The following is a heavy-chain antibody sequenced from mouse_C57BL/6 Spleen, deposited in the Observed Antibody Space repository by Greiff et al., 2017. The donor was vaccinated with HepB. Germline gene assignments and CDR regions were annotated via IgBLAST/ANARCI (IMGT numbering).Heavy chain of an antibody. CDR3: ARSSGGDY. CDR1: GYYFTGYY. D-gene: IGHD3-1*01. Sequence: VQLQQSGPELVKPGASVKISCKASGYYFTGYYMNWVKQSPEKSLEWIGEINPSTGGTTYNQKFKAKATLTVDKSSSTAYMQLKSLTSEDSAVYYCARSSGGDYWGQGTTLTVSS. CDR2: INPSTGGT. J-gene: IGHJ2*01. V-gene: IGHV1-42*01.